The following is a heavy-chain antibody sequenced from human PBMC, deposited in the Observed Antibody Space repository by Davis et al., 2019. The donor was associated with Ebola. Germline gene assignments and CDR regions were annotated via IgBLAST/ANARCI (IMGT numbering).Heavy chain of an antibody. CDR2: ISSSSSYI. D-gene: IGHD3-22*01. CDR3: ARTGGGLYDSSGYYPWYFDY. J-gene: IGHJ4*02. CDR1: GFSFSNYA. Sequence: GESLKISCAASGFSFSNYAMSWVRQSPEKGLEWVSSISSSSSYIYYADSVKGRFTISRDNAKNSLYLQMNSLRAEDTAVYYCARTGGGLYDSSGYYPWYFDYWGQGTLVTVSS. V-gene: IGHV3-21*01.